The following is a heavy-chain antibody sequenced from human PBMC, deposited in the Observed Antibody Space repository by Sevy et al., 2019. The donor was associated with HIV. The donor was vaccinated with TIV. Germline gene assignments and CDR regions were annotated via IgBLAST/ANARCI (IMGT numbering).Heavy chain of an antibody. CDR1: GYMFTDFY. J-gene: IGHJ6*02. Sequence: ASVKVSCKSTGYMFTDFYINWVRLAPGQGLEWVGWINPDNGDTDYGRKFQGRVTMTRDTSLSSAYMELSSLRSDDTAIYYCARNLAIFGVQNGLDVWGQGTSVTVSS. V-gene: IGHV1-2*02. CDR3: ARNLAIFGVQNGLDV. D-gene: IGHD3-3*01. CDR2: INPDNGDT.